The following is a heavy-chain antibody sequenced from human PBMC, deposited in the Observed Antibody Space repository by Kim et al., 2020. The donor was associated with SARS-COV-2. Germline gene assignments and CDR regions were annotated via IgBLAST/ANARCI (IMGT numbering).Heavy chain of an antibody. J-gene: IGHJ6*02. V-gene: IGHV3-30-3*01. Sequence: GGSLRLSCAASGFTFSSYAMHWVRQAPGKGLEWVAVISYDGSNKYYADSVKGRFTISRDNSKNTLYLQMNSLRAEDTAVYYCARDRVPQQVAQKHYYYYGMDVWGQGTTVTVSS. CDR2: ISYDGSNK. CDR3: ARDRVPQQVAQKHYYYYGMDV. CDR1: GFTFSSYA. D-gene: IGHD6-13*01.